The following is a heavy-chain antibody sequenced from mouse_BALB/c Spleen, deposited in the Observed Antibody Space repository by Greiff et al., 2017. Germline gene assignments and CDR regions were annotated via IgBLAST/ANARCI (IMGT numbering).Heavy chain of an antibody. CDR1: GFTFSSFG. D-gene: IGHD2-4*01. CDR2: ISSGSSTI. V-gene: IGHV5-17*02. J-gene: IGHJ4*01. CDR3: ARYDYDERGYYAMDY. Sequence: EVHLVESGGGLVQPGGSRKLSCAASGFTFSSFGMHWVRQAPEKGLEWVAYISSGSSTIYYADTVKGRFTISRDNPKNTLFLQMTSLRSEDTAMYYCARYDYDERGYYAMDYWGQGTSVTVSS.